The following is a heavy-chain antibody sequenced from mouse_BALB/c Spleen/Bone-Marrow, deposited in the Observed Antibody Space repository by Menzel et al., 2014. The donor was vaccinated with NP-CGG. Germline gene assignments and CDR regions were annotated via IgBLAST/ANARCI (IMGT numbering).Heavy chain of an antibody. CDR2: INPYNGAT. Sequence: DVQLQESGPELVKPGASMKISCKASGYSFTACFIHWIKQSHVKSLEWIGRINPYNGATTYNQNFNDKASLTVDKSSSTAYMEPHSLTSEDSAVYYCARRWSGAMDYWGQGTSVTVSS. CDR3: ARRWSGAMDY. CDR1: GYSFTACF. J-gene: IGHJ4*01. D-gene: IGHD2-3*01. V-gene: IGHV1-37*01.